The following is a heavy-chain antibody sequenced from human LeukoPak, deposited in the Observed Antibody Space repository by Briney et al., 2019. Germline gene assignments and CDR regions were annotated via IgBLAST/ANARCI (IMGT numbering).Heavy chain of an antibody. CDR2: ISGSSSNV. D-gene: IGHD5-18*01. J-gene: IGHJ4*02. CDR1: GFTFSSYE. V-gene: IGHV3-48*03. Sequence: GGSLRLSCAASGFTFSSYEMNWVRQAPGKGLEWISAISGSSSNVYYAASVRGRSTISRDNAENSLYLQLNTMRAEDTAVYYCARGFRDTAMFLDYWGQGTLVTVSS. CDR3: ARGFRDTAMFLDY.